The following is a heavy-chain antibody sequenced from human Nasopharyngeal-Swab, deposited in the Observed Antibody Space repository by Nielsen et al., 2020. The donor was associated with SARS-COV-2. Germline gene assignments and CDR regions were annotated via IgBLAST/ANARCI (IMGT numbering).Heavy chain of an antibody. CDR2: IYSGGST. CDR3: AREGLGNDFDY. Sequence: GESLKISYAASGFTVSTNYMSWVRQAPGKGLEWVSVIYSGGSTYYADSVKGRFTISRDNSKNTLYLQMNSLRAEDTAVYYCAREGLGNDFDYWGQGTLVTVSS. J-gene: IGHJ4*02. CDR1: GFTVSTNY. D-gene: IGHD5-12*01. V-gene: IGHV3-53*01.